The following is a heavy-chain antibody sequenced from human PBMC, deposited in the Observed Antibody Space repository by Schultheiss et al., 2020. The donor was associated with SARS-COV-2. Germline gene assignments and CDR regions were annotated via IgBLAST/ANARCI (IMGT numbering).Heavy chain of an antibody. CDR1: GGSFSGYY. J-gene: IGHJ4*02. D-gene: IGHD1-26*01. CDR2: ISYDGSNK. Sequence: LSLTCAVYGGSFSGYYWSWIRQPPGKGLEWVAVISYDGSNKYYADSVKGRFTISRDNSKNTLYLQMNSLRAEDTAVYYCARGSWELLNFDYWGQGTLVTVSS. V-gene: IGHV3-30*03. CDR3: ARGSWELLNFDY.